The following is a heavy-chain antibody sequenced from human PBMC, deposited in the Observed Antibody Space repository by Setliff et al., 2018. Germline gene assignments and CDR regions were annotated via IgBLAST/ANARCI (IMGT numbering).Heavy chain of an antibody. CDR1: GGSLSADYY. CDR2: VHPDGST. Sequence: LSLTCTVSGGSLSADYYWSWIRQPAGKGLEWIGHVHPDGSTNYNPSLYSRLIISVDTSKNQFSLKLTSVTAADTAVYYCVRALLWSGEGRFDPWGQGTLVTAPQ. J-gene: IGHJ5*02. V-gene: IGHV4-61*09. D-gene: IGHD2-8*02. CDR3: VRALLWSGEGRFDP.